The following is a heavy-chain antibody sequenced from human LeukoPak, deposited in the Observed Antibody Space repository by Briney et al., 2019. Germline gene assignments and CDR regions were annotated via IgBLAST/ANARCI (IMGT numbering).Heavy chain of an antibody. V-gene: IGHV3-23*01. D-gene: IGHD3-3*01. CDR3: AKQYYDFWSGYYNYYYGMDV. CDR1: GFTFSSYA. Sequence: GGSLRLSCAASGFTFSSYAMGWVRQAPGKGLEWVSIISGGGVSTFYTDSVKGRFTISRDNSKNTLYLQMNSLRAEDTAVYYCAKQYYDFWSGYYNYYYGMDVWGQGTTVTVSS. J-gene: IGHJ6*02. CDR2: ISGGGVST.